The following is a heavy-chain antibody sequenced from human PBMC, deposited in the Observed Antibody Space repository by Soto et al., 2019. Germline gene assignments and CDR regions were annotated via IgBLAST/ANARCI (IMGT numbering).Heavy chain of an antibody. Sequence: KSGPTLVNPTQTLTLTCTFSGFSLSTSGVGVGWIRQPPGKALEWLALIYWDDDKRYSPSLKSRLTITKDTSKNQVVLTMTNMDPVVTATYFCAHSEDIAAAGQFDYWGQGTLVTVSS. CDR1: GFSLSTSGVG. CDR2: IYWDDDK. D-gene: IGHD6-13*01. J-gene: IGHJ4*02. CDR3: AHSEDIAAAGQFDY. V-gene: IGHV2-5*02.